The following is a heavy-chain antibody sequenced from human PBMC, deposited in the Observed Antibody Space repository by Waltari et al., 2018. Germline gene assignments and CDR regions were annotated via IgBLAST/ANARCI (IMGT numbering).Heavy chain of an antibody. J-gene: IGHJ4*01. CDR2: IRAGGSDK. CDR1: VFSCDICG. V-gene: IGHV3-33*01. Sequence: QVQLVESGGGVVQPGRYLRRSCETSVFSCDICGMHWVRQVPGKGLEWVAVIRAGGSDKFYRDSVKGRFTVSRDTSTNTLYLQMDSLRAEDTAVYYCARDLLDQYYDYWGHGTLVTVSS. CDR3: ARDLLDQYYDY.